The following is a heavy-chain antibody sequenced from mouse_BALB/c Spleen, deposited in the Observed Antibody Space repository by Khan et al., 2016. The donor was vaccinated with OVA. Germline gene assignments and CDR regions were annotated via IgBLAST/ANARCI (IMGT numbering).Heavy chain of an antibody. D-gene: IGHD3-2*02. V-gene: IGHV1-54*03. CDR3: SRSGYGFGAY. J-gene: IGHJ3*01. Sequence: QVHLQQPGAELVRPGTSVQVSCKASAYAFTDYLIEWLKQRPGQGLEWIGVINPGSGDITYNENFMDKATLTADKSSSTAYMQLTSLTSDDSAVYFCSRSGYGFGAYWGPGTLVTVSA. CDR2: INPGSGDI. CDR1: AYAFTDYL.